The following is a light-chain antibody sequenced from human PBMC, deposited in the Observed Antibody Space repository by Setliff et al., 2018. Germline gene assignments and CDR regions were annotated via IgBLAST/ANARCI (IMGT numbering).Light chain of an antibody. CDR1: SSDIGGYNY. Sequence: QSALTQPPSASGSPGQSVTISCTGTSSDIGGYNYVSWYQQHPGKAPKLLIYEVSKRPSGVPNRFSASKSGNTASLTVSGLRAEDEAEYFCSSYAGSNNLLFGGGTKVAVL. CDR3: SSYAGSNNLL. J-gene: IGLJ2*01. CDR2: EVS. V-gene: IGLV2-8*01.